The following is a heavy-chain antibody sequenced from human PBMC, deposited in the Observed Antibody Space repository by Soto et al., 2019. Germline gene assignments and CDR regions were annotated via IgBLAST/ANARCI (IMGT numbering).Heavy chain of an antibody. Sequence: SSETLSLTCAVYGGSFSGYYWSWIRQPPGKGLEWIGEINHSGSTNYNPSLKSRVTISVDTSKNQFSLKLSSVTAADTAVYYCAREGGSDSLAPKNNWFDTWGQGTRVTVSS. V-gene: IGHV4-34*01. J-gene: IGHJ5*02. CDR2: INHSGST. CDR3: AREGGSDSLAPKNNWFDT. D-gene: IGHD6-25*01. CDR1: GGSFSGYY.